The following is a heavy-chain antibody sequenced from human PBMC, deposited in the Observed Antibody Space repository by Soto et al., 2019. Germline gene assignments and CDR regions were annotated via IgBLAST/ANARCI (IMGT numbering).Heavy chain of an antibody. CDR2: IYWDEDK. J-gene: IGHJ6*02. Sequence: QITLKESGPTLVKPTQTLTLTCTFSGFSLSTSGVGVGWIRQPPGKALEWLALIYWDEDKRYSPSLKSRLTTSKDXXKXQXXLTMTYMDPVDTATYYCAHGERYSYYYQYYDGMDVWGQGTTVTVSS. CDR3: AHGERYSYYYQYYDGMDV. CDR1: GFSLSTSGVG. V-gene: IGHV2-5*02. D-gene: IGHD5-18*01.